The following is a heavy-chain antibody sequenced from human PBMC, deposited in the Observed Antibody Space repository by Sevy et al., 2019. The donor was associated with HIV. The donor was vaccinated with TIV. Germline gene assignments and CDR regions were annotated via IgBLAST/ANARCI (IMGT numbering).Heavy chain of an antibody. J-gene: IGHJ5*02. D-gene: IGHD6-13*01. CDR2: ISSSSSYI. CDR3: ARLGTRTKGIAAPWNWFDP. Sequence: GGSLRLSCAASGFTFSSYSMNWVRQAPGKWLEWVSSISSSSSYIYYADSVKGRFTISRDNAKNSLYLQMNSLRAEDTAVYYCARLGTRTKGIAAPWNWFDPWGQGTLVTVSS. V-gene: IGHV3-21*01. CDR1: GFTFSSYS.